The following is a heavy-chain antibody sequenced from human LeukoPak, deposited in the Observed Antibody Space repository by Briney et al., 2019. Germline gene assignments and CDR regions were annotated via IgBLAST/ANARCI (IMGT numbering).Heavy chain of an antibody. CDR1: GGSIFTYS. D-gene: IGHD6-25*01. V-gene: IGHV4-59*01. CDR2: IYYSGSA. Sequence: SETLSLTCSVSGGSIFTYSWSWIRQPPGKGLEWIGNIYYSGSANHNPSLKSRVTISRDTSKNQFSLKLTSVTTADTAVYYCARAGGVKTAALDLDYWGQGTLVTVSS. J-gene: IGHJ4*02. CDR3: ARAGGVKTAALDLDY.